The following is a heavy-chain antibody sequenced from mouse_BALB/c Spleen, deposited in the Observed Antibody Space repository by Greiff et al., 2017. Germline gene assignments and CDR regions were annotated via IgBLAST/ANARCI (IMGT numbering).Heavy chain of an antibody. CDR2: ISTYYGDA. V-gene: IGHV1S137*01. Sequence: QVQLQQSGAELVRPGVSVKISCKGSGYTFTDYAMHWVKQSHAKSLEWIGVISTYYGDASYNQKFKGKATMTVDKSSSTAYMELARLTSEDSAIYYCARGDGAMDYWGQGTSVTVSS. D-gene: IGHD3-3*01. CDR1: GYTFTDYA. CDR3: ARGDGAMDY. J-gene: IGHJ4*01.